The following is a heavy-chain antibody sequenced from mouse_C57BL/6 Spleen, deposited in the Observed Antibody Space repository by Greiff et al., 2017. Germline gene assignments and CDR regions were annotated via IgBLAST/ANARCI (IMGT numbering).Heavy chain of an antibody. J-gene: IGHJ2*01. Sequence: EVQRVESGEGLVKPGGSLKLSCAASGFTFSSYAMSWVRQTPEKRLEWVAYISSGGDYIYYADTVKGRFTISRDNARNTLYLQMSSLKSEDTAMYYCTRVGGITPLYFDYWGQGTTLTVSS. CDR2: ISSGGDYI. CDR3: TRVGGITPLYFDY. V-gene: IGHV5-9-1*02. CDR1: GFTFSSYA. D-gene: IGHD1-1*01.